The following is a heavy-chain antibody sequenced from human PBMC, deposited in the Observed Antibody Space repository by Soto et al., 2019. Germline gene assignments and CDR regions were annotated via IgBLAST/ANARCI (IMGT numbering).Heavy chain of an antibody. J-gene: IGHJ4*02. CDR3: VTGSGVLESL. Sequence: PGGSLRLSCAASGVTLSKSGIHWVRQAPGKGLQWVAVISSNGSHLFYADSVRGRFTVFRDNGNNTIYLQMNGLKSEDTGVYYCVTGSGVLESLWGQGTLVTVSS. D-gene: IGHD6-6*01. CDR2: ISSNGSHL. V-gene: IGHV3-30*03. CDR1: GVTLSKSG.